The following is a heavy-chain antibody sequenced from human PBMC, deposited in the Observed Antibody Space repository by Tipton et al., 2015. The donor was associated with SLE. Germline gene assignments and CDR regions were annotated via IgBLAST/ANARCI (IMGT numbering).Heavy chain of an antibody. V-gene: IGHV4-59*11. D-gene: IGHD6-19*01. CDR2: IDYSGST. J-gene: IGHJ4*02. CDR1: GDSIGNHY. Sequence: PGLVKPSETLSVTCTVSGDSIGNHYWNWIRQSPGKGLEWLGYIDYSGSTKYDSSLKSRATISVDTSKKQFSLSLRSVTTADTATYYSARGGSGWYAGFDHWGQGNLVTVSS. CDR3: ARGGSGWYAGFDH.